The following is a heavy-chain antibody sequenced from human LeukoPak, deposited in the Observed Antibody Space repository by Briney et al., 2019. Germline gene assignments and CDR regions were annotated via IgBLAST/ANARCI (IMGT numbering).Heavy chain of an antibody. D-gene: IGHD3-10*01. CDR1: GFTFSSYG. CDR3: ASLPFGSGSYYMPSFFYYYYMDV. Sequence: GGSLRLSCAASGFTFSSYGMSWVRQAPGKGLEWVSGISGSGTNTNYADSVKGRFTISRDNAKNSLYLQMNSLRTEDTAVYYCASLPFGSGSYYMPSFFYYYYMDVWGKGTTVTVSS. J-gene: IGHJ6*03. CDR2: ISGSGTNT. V-gene: IGHV3-23*01.